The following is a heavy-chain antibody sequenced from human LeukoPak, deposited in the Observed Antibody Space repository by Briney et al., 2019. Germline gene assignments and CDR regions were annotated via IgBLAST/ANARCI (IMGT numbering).Heavy chain of an antibody. CDR2: ISSVSTYI. D-gene: IGHD4-11*01. V-gene: IGHV3-21*01. J-gene: IGHJ4*02. CDR1: GFTFSSYS. CDR3: ARDYSGYSNY. Sequence: GGSLRLSCAASGFTFSSYSMNWVRQAPGKGLEWVSSISSVSTYIYYADSVKGRFTISRDNARNSLYLQMNSLRAEDTAVYYCARDYSGYSNYWGQGTLVTVSS.